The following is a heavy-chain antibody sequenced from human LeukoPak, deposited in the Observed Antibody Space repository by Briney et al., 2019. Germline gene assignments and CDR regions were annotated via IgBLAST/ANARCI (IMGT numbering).Heavy chain of an antibody. V-gene: IGHV4-59*01. D-gene: IGHD2-2*02. J-gene: IGHJ3*02. CDR2: IYYSGST. Sequence: SETLSLTCTVSGGSISSYYWSWIRQPPGKGLEWIGYIYYSGSTNYNPSLKSRVTISVDTSKNQFSLKLSSVTAADTAVYYCARERRGGYCSSTSCYRGNAFDIWGQGTMVTVSS. CDR3: ARERRGGYCSSTSCYRGNAFDI. CDR1: GGSISSYY.